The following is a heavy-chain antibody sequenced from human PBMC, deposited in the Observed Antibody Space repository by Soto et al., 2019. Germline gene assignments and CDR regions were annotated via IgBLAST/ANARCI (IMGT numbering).Heavy chain of an antibody. CDR2: ISYDGSNK. V-gene: IGHV3-30*18. CDR1: GFTFSSYG. Sequence: GGSLRLSCAASGFTFSSYGMHWVRQAPGKGLEWVAVISYDGSNKYYADSVKGRFTISRDNSKNTLYLQMNSLRAEDTAVYYCAKDLRLVEDGMDVWGQGTTVTVSS. D-gene: IGHD2-2*01. J-gene: IGHJ6*02. CDR3: AKDLRLVEDGMDV.